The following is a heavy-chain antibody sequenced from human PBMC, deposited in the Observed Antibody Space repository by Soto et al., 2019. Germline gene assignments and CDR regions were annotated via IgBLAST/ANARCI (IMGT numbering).Heavy chain of an antibody. CDR1: GGSISSSSYY. Sequence: SETLSLTCTVSGGSISSSSYYWGWIRQPPGKGLEWIGSIYYSGSTYYNPSLKSRVTISVDTSKNQFSLKLSSVTAADTAVYYCARIWNYPNYYYHMDVWGKGTTVTVSS. CDR3: ARIWNYPNYYYHMDV. V-gene: IGHV4-39*01. CDR2: IYYSGST. J-gene: IGHJ6*03. D-gene: IGHD1-7*01.